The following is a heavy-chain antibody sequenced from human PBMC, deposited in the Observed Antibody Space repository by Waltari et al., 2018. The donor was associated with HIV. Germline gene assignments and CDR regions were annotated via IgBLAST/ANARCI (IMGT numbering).Heavy chain of an antibody. J-gene: IGHJ4*02. CDR2: LAYLAHT. D-gene: IGHD2-2*01. CDR3: ARQGERYSSSWHFFDC. CDR1: GDSTKSGSICTSKYY. V-gene: IGHV4-39*01. Sequence: QLQLQESGPGLVKASETLSLTCTVAGDSTKSGSICTSKYYWSWIRLSPGNGLEWIGSLAYLAHTYHNPSLQSRVNTPRDTAKTEFSLNMKSVTASDAAVYYWARQGERYSSSWHFFDCWGQGTLVTFSS.